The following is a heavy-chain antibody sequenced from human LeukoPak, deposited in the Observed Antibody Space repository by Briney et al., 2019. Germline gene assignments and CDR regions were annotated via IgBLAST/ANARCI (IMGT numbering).Heavy chain of an antibody. V-gene: IGHV4-39*01. Sequence: PSETLSLTCTVSGGSISSSSYYWGWIRQPPGKGLEWIGSIYYSGSTYYNPSLKSRVTISVDTSKNQFSLKLGSVTAADTAVYYCARGSYYYGSGSPNWFDPWGQGTLVTVSS. CDR3: ARGSYYYGSGSPNWFDP. J-gene: IGHJ5*02. CDR1: GGSISSSSYY. D-gene: IGHD3-10*01. CDR2: IYYSGST.